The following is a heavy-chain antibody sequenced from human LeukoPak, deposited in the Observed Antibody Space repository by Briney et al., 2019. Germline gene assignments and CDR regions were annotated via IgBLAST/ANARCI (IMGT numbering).Heavy chain of an antibody. CDR2: IIPILGTA. J-gene: IGHJ4*02. CDR1: GGTFSSYA. D-gene: IGHD3-9*01. CDR3: AREDILTGYIGY. V-gene: IGHV1-69*13. Sequence: ASVKVSCKASGGTFSSYAISWVRQAPGQGLEWMGGIIPILGTANYAQKFQGRVTITADESTSTAYMELSSLRSEDTAVYYCAREDILTGYIGYWGQGTLVTVSS.